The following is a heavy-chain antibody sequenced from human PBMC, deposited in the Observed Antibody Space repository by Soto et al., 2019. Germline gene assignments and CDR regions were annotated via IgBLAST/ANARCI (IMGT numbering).Heavy chain of an antibody. CDR1: GYIVSELS. Sequence: ASVKVSCKVFGYIVSELSMHWVRQAPGKGLEWLGGFDPEEDDTIYAQKFQGGVTMTKDTSTETAYLELTSLKSDDTAVYFCATTPYSSSKIDTWGQGTLVTVSS. CDR2: FDPEEDDT. V-gene: IGHV1-24*01. D-gene: IGHD4-4*01. J-gene: IGHJ5*02. CDR3: ATTPYSSSKIDT.